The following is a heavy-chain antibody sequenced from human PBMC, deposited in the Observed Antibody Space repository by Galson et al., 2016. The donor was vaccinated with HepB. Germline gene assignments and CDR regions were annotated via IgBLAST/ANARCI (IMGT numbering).Heavy chain of an antibody. Sequence: TLSLTCTVSGGSISSGGYYWSWIRQHPGKGLEWIGYIYYSGSTYYNPSLKSRVTISVDTSKNQFSLKLSSVTAADTAVYYCARAPRAVAGCCKLFDYWGQGTLVTVSS. CDR3: ARAPRAVAGCCKLFDY. V-gene: IGHV4-31*03. J-gene: IGHJ4*02. D-gene: IGHD6-19*01. CDR2: IYYSGST. CDR1: GGSISSGGYY.